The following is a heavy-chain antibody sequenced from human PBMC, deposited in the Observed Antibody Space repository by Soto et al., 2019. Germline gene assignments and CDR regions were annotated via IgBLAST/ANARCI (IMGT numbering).Heavy chain of an antibody. J-gene: IGHJ4*02. D-gene: IGHD6-19*01. Sequence: EPQLVESGGGLVQPGGSLRLSCAASGFTFSFYTMNWVRQTPGKGLEWLGYISRGGRSIYYADSVKGRFTVSRDNANNSLSLQLNSLRREDTAVYYCVREGGDLRGSGVFDYWGQGTLVTVSS. CDR2: ISRGGRSI. V-gene: IGHV3-48*01. CDR1: GFTFSFYT. CDR3: VREGGDLRGSGVFDY.